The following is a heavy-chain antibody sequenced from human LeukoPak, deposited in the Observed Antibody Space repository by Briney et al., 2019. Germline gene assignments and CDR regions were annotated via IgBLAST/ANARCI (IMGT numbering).Heavy chain of an antibody. CDR3: ARGKGYCTNGVCYTGYYYYYYMDV. CDR1: GGSISSSSSY. V-gene: IGHV4-39*07. CDR2: IYYSGST. D-gene: IGHD2-8*01. Sequence: PSETLSLTCSVSGGSISSSSSYWGWIRQPPGTGLEWIGSIYYSGSTYYNPSLKSRVTISVDTSKNQFSLKLSSVTAADTAVYYCARGKGYCTNGVCYTGYYYYYYMDVWGKGTTVTVSS. J-gene: IGHJ6*03.